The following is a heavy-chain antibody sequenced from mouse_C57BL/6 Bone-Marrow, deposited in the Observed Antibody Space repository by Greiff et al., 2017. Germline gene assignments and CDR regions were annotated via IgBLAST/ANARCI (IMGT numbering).Heavy chain of an antibody. D-gene: IGHD1-1*01. Sequence: QVQLQQSGAELVKPGASVKISCKASGYAFSSYWMNWVKQRPGKGLEWIGEIYPGDGDTNYNGKFKGKATLTADKSSSTAYMQLSSLTSEDSAVYYCARAEGNYGFAYWGQGTTLTVSS. V-gene: IGHV1-80*01. CDR2: IYPGDGDT. J-gene: IGHJ2*01. CDR3: ARAEGNYGFAY. CDR1: GYAFSSYW.